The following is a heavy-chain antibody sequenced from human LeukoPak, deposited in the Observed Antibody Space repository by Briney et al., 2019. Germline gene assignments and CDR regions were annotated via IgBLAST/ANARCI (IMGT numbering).Heavy chain of an antibody. V-gene: IGHV3-23*01. Sequence: GGSLRLSCAASGFTFSNYGMNWVRQAPGKGLEWVSATSASGSSPNYSDSVKGRFTISRDNSKNTLYLQMNSLRAEGTAVYYCAKTTGGNAYDYIHYWGQGTLVTVSS. CDR2: TSASGSSP. D-gene: IGHD5-12*01. CDR1: GFTFSNYG. CDR3: AKTTGGNAYDYIHY. J-gene: IGHJ4*02.